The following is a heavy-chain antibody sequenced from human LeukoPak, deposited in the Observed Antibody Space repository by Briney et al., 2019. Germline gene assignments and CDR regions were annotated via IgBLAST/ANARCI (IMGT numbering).Heavy chain of an antibody. Sequence: SETLSLTCTVSGGSISSYYWSWIRQPPGKGLEWIGDLYYSGSTNYNPSLKSRVTISVDTSKNQFSLKLSSVTAADTAVYYCARLLTYYYDSSGYFNWFDPWGQGTLVTVSS. J-gene: IGHJ5*02. CDR2: LYYSGST. CDR3: ARLLTYYYDSSGYFNWFDP. D-gene: IGHD3-22*01. CDR1: GGSISSYY. V-gene: IGHV4-59*08.